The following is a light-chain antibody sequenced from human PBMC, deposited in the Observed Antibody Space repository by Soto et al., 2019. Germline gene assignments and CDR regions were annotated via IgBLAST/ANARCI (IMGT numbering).Light chain of an antibody. CDR3: VSWDDSLSGLV. V-gene: IGLV1-47*02. Sequence: QSVLAQPPSESGTPGQRVTISCSGRSANVGNNYVCWYQQLPGAAPKLLIYSNNQRPSGVPDRFSGSKSGTSASLVISGLRSEDEGDYYCVSWDDSLSGLVFGTGTKVTVL. CDR1: SANVGNNY. J-gene: IGLJ1*01. CDR2: SNN.